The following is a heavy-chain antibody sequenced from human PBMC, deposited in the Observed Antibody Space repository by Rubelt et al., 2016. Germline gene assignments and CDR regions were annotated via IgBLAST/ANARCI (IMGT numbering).Heavy chain of an antibody. V-gene: IGHV1-18*01. CDR1: GYTFTTYG. CDR2: ISAYNGNT. CDR3: AREAYSGRYPLIDY. J-gene: IGHJ4*02. Sequence: QVQLVQSGAGVKKPGASVKVSCKASGYTFTTYGINWVRQAPGQGLEWMGWISAYNGNTNHAQKLQGRVTIATDTSTSTAYMELGSLRSDGTAVYYCAREAYSGRYPLIDYWGQGTLVTVSS. D-gene: IGHD1-26*01.